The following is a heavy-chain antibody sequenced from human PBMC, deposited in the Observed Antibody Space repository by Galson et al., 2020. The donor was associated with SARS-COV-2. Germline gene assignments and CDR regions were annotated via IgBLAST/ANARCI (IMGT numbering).Heavy chain of an antibody. V-gene: IGHV2-5*02. D-gene: IGHD2-15*01. CDR1: GFSLSTSGVG. CDR3: AHRPGYCSGGSCYFFAFDI. CDR2: IYWDDDK. Sequence: KMSGPTLVKPTQTLTLTCTFSGFSLSTSGVGVGWIRQPPGKALEWLALIYWDDDKRYSPSLKSRLTITKDTSKNQVVLTMTNMDPVDTATYYCAHRPGYCSGGSCYFFAFDIWGQGTMVTVSS. J-gene: IGHJ3*02.